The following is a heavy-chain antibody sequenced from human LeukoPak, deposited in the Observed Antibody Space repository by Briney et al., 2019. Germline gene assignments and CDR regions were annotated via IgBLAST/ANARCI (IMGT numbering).Heavy chain of an antibody. J-gene: IGHJ6*03. CDR1: GGSMSSFY. CDR3: ARGPGNSYYPYYYMDV. V-gene: IGHV4-59*07. D-gene: IGHD5-18*01. CDR2: IYDTGST. Sequence: PSDTLSLTCTVSGGSMSSFYWSWIRQPPGKGPDWIGYIYDTGSTNYNPSLNYNPSLESRVTISIDTSKNQFSLNLSSVTAADTAVYYCARGPGNSYYPYYYMDVWGKGTTVTVSS.